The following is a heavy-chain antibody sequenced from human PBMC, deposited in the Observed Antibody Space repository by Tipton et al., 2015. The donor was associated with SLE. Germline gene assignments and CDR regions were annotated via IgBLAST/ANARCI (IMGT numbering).Heavy chain of an antibody. CDR1: GGSIRSSHW. Sequence: TLSLTCAVSGGSIRSSHWWTWVRQPPQKGLEWIGEVYHSGSTHYNPSLKSRVTISVDKSKNQFSLRLSSVTAADTAIYYCTRLEFDIPRGMDIWGRGTTVTVSS. V-gene: IGHV4-4*02. J-gene: IGHJ6*02. CDR3: TRLEFDIPRGMDI. CDR2: VYHSGST. D-gene: IGHD3-9*01.